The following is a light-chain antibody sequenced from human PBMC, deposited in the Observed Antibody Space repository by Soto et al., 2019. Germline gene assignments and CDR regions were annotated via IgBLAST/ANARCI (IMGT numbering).Light chain of an antibody. CDR2: AAS. V-gene: IGKV1-9*01. CDR3: KQYNSYSWT. Sequence: IQLTQSPSSLSASVGDRVTINCRASQGISSYLAWYQQKPGKAPKFLIYAASTLQSGVPSRFTGSGSGTEFTLTIRSLQPDDFATYYCKQYNSYSWTFGQGTKVDI. J-gene: IGKJ1*01. CDR1: QGISSY.